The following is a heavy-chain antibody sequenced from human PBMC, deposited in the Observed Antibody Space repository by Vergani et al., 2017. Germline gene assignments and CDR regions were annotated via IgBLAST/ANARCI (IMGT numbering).Heavy chain of an antibody. D-gene: IGHD3-3*01. V-gene: IGHV4-4*07. CDR1: GGSISSYY. CDR3: ASDQSEWLSWRLLDY. J-gene: IGHJ4*02. Sequence: QVQLQESGPGLVKPSETLSLTCTVSGGSISSYYWSWIRQPAGKGLEWIGRIYTSGSTNYNPSLKSRVTMSVDTSKNQFSLKLSSVTAADTAVYYCASDQSEWLSWRLLDYWGQGTLVTVSS. CDR2: IYTSGST.